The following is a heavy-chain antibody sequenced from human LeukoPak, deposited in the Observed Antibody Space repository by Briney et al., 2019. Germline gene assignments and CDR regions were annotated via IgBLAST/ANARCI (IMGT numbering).Heavy chain of an antibody. CDR2: INSDGSIT. CDR3: AGGISATGGG. D-gene: IGHD6-13*01. CDR1: GFTFSTYW. Sequence: GGSLRLSCAASGFTFSTYWMHWVRHVPGKGLVWVSRINSDGSITTYADSVKGRFTISRDNAKNTLYLQMNNLRVEDTAVYYCAGGISATGGGWGQGTMVTVSS. V-gene: IGHV3-74*01. J-gene: IGHJ3*01.